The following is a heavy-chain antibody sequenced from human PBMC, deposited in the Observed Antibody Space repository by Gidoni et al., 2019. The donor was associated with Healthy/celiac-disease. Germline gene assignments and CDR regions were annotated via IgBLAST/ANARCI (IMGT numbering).Heavy chain of an antibody. D-gene: IGHD1-1*01. J-gene: IGHJ3*02. V-gene: IGHV4-38-2*01. CDR1: GYSISSGYY. CDR3: ATYRTTSAFDI. CDR2: IYHSGST. Sequence: QVQLQESGPGLVKPSETLSLPCAVSGYSISSGYYWGWIRQPPGKGLEWIGSIYHSGSTYYNPSLKSRVTISVDTSKNQFSLKLSSVTAADTAVYYCATYRTTSAFDIWGQGTMVTVSS.